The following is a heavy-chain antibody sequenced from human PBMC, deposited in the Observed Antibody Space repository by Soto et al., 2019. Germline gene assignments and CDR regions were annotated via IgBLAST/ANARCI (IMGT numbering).Heavy chain of an antibody. CDR1: GGTFSSYA. CDR3: ARERAGSSGSYYFDY. V-gene: IGHV1-69*01. D-gene: IGHD6-13*01. Sequence: QVQLVQSGAEVKKPGSSVKFSCKASGGTFSSYAISWVRQAPGQGLEWMGGIIPIFGTANYAQKFQGRVTITADESTSTAYMELSRLSSEDTAVYYCARERAGSSGSYYFDYWGQGPLVTVSS. CDR2: IIPIFGTA. J-gene: IGHJ4*02.